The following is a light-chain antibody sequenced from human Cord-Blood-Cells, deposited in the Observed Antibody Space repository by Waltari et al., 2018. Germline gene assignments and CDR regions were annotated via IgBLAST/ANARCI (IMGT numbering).Light chain of an antibody. J-gene: IGLJ3*02. CDR1: RPTTGSNT. CDR3: AAWDDRLNGPV. Sequence: QSVLTQPPSASWTPGQRVTISCPGSRPTTGSNTVNWYQQLPGTAPQLLIYSNSQRPSGVRARFSGAKSGTSASLAISGLQSADEAGYYCAAWDDRLNGPVFGGGTKLTVL. V-gene: IGLV1-44*01. CDR2: SNS.